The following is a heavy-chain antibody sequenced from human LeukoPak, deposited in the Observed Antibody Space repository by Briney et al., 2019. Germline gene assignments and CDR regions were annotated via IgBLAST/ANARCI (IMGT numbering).Heavy chain of an antibody. J-gene: IGHJ4*02. CDR2: IYSGGST. V-gene: IGHV3-66*01. CDR3: ARDRGYLGIWYYFDY. CDR1: GFTVSSNY. D-gene: IGHD7-27*01. Sequence: GGSLRLSCAASGFTVSSNYMSWVRQAPGKGLEWVSVIYSGGSTYYADSVKGRFTISRDNSKNTLYLQMNSLRAEDAAVYYCARDRGYLGIWYYFDYWGQGTLVTVSS.